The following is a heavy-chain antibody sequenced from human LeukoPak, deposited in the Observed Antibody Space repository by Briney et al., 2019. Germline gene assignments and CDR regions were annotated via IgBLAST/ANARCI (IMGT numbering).Heavy chain of an antibody. J-gene: IGHJ2*01. CDR2: ISGSGGST. CDR1: GFTFSSYA. CDR3: AKAEWELPYWYFDL. D-gene: IGHD1-26*01. Sequence: GGSLRLSCAASGFTFSSYAMSWVRQAPGKGLEWVSAISGSGGSTYYADSVKGRFTISRDNSKNTPYLQMNSLRAEDTAVYYCAKAEWELPYWYFDLWGRGTLVTISS. V-gene: IGHV3-23*01.